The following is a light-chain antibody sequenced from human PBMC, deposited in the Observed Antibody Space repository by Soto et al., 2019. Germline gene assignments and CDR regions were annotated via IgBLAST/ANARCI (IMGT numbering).Light chain of an antibody. V-gene: IGKV1-8*01. CDR3: QQVNSYPLT. Sequence: AIRMTQSPSSFSASTGDRVTINCRASQGISSYLAWYQQKPGKAPKLLIYAASTLQSGVPSRFSGSGSGTEFTLTISSLQPDDFATYYCQQVNSYPLTFGGGTKVDIK. J-gene: IGKJ4*01. CDR2: AAS. CDR1: QGISSY.